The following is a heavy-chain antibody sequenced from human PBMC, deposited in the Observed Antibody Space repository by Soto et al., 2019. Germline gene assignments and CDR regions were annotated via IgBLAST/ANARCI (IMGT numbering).Heavy chain of an antibody. CDR3: ARGYCCFARWPLDF. J-gene: IGHJ4*02. CDR1: GYIFSSFG. CDR2: INTYNGDT. D-gene: IGHD2-15*01. Sequence: HVQLVQSGDEVMKPGASVKVSCKASGYIFSSFGISWVRQVPGQGLEWMGWINTYNGDTNYAQKFQGRVTMTTDTSKRTGYMGVRSLISYDTAVYFCARGYCCFARWPLDFWGQGTLVTVSS. V-gene: IGHV1-18*01.